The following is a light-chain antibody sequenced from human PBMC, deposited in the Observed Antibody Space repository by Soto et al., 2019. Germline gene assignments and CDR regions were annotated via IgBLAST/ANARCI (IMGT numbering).Light chain of an antibody. V-gene: IGKV1-39*01. CDR1: QSISSY. CDR2: AAS. Sequence: DIQMTQSPSSLSASVGDRVTITCRASQSISSYLNWYQQKPGKAPKLLIYAASSLQSGVPSRFSGSGSRTDFTLTISSLQPEDFATYYCQQSYSTLDYTFGQGTKLEIK. J-gene: IGKJ2*01. CDR3: QQSYSTLDYT.